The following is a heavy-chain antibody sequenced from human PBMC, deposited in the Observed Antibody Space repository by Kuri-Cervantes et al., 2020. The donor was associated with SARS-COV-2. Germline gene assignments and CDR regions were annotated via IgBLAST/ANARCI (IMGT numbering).Heavy chain of an antibody. D-gene: IGHD2-15*01. CDR2: ISAYNGNT. Sequence: GGSLRLSCKASGYTFTSYGISWVRQAPGQGLEWMGWISAYNGNTNYAQKLQGRVTMTTDTSTSTAYMELRSLRSDDTAVYYCARNPVVVVAATPNNWSDPWGQGTLVTVSS. CDR1: GYTFTSYG. CDR3: ARNPVVVVAATPNNWSDP. J-gene: IGHJ5*02. V-gene: IGHV1-18*01.